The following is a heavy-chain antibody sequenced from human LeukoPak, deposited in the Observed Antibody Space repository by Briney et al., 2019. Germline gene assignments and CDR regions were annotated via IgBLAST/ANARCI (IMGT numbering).Heavy chain of an antibody. CDR1: GGSINNGGYY. D-gene: IGHD6-13*01. CDR2: IYYSGSS. Sequence: PSETLSLTCTVSGGSINNGGYYWSWIRQHPGKGLEWIGYIYYSGSSYYNPSLRSRVTISVDTSKNHFSLKLSSVTAADTAVYYCAREPNSSSWSRAFDPWGQGTLVTVSS. J-gene: IGHJ5*02. V-gene: IGHV4-31*03. CDR3: AREPNSSSWSRAFDP.